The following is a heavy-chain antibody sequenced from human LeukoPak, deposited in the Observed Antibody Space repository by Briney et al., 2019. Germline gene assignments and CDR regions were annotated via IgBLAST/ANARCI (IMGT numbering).Heavy chain of an antibody. CDR1: GGSFSGYY. CDR2: INLNGNT. CDR3: ARIHDYGDYYFDY. J-gene: IGHJ4*02. Sequence: PSETLSLTCAVYGGSFSGYYWSWIRQAPGKGLEWIGEINLNGNTNYNPSLKSRVTISVDTSKNQFSLNLSSVTAADTAVYYCARIHDYGDYYFDYWGQGTLVTVSS. D-gene: IGHD4-17*01. V-gene: IGHV4-34*01.